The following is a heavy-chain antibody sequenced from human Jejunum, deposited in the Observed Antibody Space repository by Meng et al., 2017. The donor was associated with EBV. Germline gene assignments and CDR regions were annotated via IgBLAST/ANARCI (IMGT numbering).Heavy chain of an antibody. Sequence: ELQLVECGGGLVQPGGSLSLSCGASGCTFCVYGIGWARQAPGKGLEWVATIAGRGDRTYYADSVKGRFTISRDNSKNTLFLQMNGLTAEDTAIYDRSKRSPVIQGVISYYFDYWGQGTLVTVSS. D-gene: IGHD3-10*01. CDR2: IAGRGDRT. CDR1: GCTFCVYG. CDR3: SKRSPVIQGVISYYFDY. V-gene: IGHV3-23*04. J-gene: IGHJ4*02.